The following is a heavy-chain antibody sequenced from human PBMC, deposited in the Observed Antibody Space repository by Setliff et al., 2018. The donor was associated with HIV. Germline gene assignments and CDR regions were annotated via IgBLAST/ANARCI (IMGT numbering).Heavy chain of an antibody. CDR1: GGSISSGGYY. J-gene: IGHJ6*03. D-gene: IGHD2-2*01. V-gene: IGHV4-31*03. CDR3: ASVPKERSASYYYYYYMDV. Sequence: PSETLSLTCTVSGGSISSGGYYWSWIRQHPGKGLEWIGYIYYSGSTYYNPSLKSRVTISVDTSKNQFSLKLSSVTAADTAVYYCASVPKERSASYYYYYYMDVWGKGTTVTVS. CDR2: IYYSGST.